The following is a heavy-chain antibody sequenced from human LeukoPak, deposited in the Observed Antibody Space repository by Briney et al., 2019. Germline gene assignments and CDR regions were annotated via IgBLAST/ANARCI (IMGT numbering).Heavy chain of an antibody. CDR2: INPSGGST. CDR3: ARDYGDVFDP. D-gene: IGHD4-17*01. Sequence: ASVKVSCKASGYTFTSYYMHWVRQAPGQGLEWMGIINPSGGSTSYAQKFQGRVTMTRDMSTSTVYIELSSLRSEDTAVYYCARDYGDVFDPWGQGTLVTVSS. V-gene: IGHV1-46*01. J-gene: IGHJ5*02. CDR1: GYTFTSYY.